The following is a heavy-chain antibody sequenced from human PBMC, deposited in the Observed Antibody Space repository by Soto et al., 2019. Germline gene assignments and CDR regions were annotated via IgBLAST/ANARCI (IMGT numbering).Heavy chain of an antibody. D-gene: IGHD2-15*01. J-gene: IGHJ4*02. CDR3: ARDAPGVAPY. Sequence: QVQLQESGPGLVRPSQTLSLTCTVSGGSINSGDSSWNWLRQHPEKGLEWIGYINYCASTFYNPSLKSRIIISVDTSKNQSSLSLSSVTAADTAVYYCARDAPGVAPYWGQGTLVTVSS. CDR1: GGSINSGDSS. CDR2: INYCAST. V-gene: IGHV4-31*03.